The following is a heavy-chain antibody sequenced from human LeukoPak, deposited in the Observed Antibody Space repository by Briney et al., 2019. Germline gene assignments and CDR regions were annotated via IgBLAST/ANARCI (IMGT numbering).Heavy chain of an antibody. CDR3: AVVGGVGVYYFDY. D-gene: IGHD2-2*01. V-gene: IGHV4-39*01. Sequence: SETLSLICTVSGGSISSSSYYWGWIRQPPGKGLEWIGSIYYSGSTYYNPSLKSRVTISVDTSKNQFSLKLSSVTAADTAVYYCAVVGGVGVYYFDYWGQGTLVTVSS. CDR2: IYYSGST. CDR1: GGSISSSSYY. J-gene: IGHJ4*02.